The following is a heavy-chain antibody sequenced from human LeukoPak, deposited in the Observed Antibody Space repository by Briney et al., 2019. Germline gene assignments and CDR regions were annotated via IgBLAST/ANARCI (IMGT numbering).Heavy chain of an antibody. J-gene: IGHJ4*02. D-gene: IGHD4-23*01. Sequence: GGSLRLSCAASGLTFSSYSMNWVRQAPGKGLEWISYISGHSSTIYFADSVKGRFTISRDNARNSLYLQMNSLRAEDTAVYYCARDFNYGGNFDYWGQGTLVTVSS. V-gene: IGHV3-48*01. CDR2: ISGHSSTI. CDR3: ARDFNYGGNFDY. CDR1: GLTFSSYS.